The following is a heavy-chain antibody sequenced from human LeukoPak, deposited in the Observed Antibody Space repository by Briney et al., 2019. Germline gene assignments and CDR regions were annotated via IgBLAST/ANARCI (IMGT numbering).Heavy chain of an antibody. Sequence: ASVKVSCKASGYTFTGYYMHWVRQAPGQGLEWIGWINPNSGGTNYAQKFQGRVTMTRDTSISTAYMELSRLRSDDTAVYYCARAGGDYDAFDIWGQGTMVTVSS. D-gene: IGHD2-21*02. CDR3: ARAGGDYDAFDI. CDR2: INPNSGGT. CDR1: GYTFTGYY. V-gene: IGHV1-2*02. J-gene: IGHJ3*02.